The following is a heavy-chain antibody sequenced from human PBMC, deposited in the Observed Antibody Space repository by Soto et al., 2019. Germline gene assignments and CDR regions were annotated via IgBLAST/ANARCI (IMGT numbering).Heavy chain of an antibody. CDR1: GDTFTSYY. CDR2: INPSGGST. J-gene: IGHJ6*04. CDR3: ARGWPQTSYYYYGMDV. V-gene: IGHV1-46*01. D-gene: IGHD3-22*01. Sequence: QVQLVQSGAEVKKPGASVKVSCKASGDTFTSYYIHWVRQAPGQGLEWMGIINPSGGSTTYAQKFQGRVTMTRDTFTSTVYMELSSLRSEDTAVYFCARGWPQTSYYYYGMDVWGEGTTVTVSS.